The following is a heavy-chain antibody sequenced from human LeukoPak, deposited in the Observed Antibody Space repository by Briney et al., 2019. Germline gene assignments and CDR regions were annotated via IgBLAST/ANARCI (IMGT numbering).Heavy chain of an antibody. CDR1: GFTFSSYA. CDR3: ANRGTPYGGMEYYFDY. CDR2: ISYDGSNK. J-gene: IGHJ4*02. Sequence: GGSLRLSCAASGFTFSSYAMHWVRQAPGKGLELVAVISYDGSNKYYADSVKGRFTISRDNSKNTLYLQMNSLRAEDTAVYYCANRGTPYGGMEYYFDYWGQGTLVTVSS. D-gene: IGHD4-23*01. V-gene: IGHV3-30*04.